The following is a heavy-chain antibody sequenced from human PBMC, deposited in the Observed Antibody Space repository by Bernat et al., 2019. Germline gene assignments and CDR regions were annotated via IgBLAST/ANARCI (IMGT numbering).Heavy chain of an antibody. J-gene: IGHJ4*02. CDR3: AREDTYSYGSGDLGR. CDR2: INPSGGST. D-gene: IGHD3-10*01. Sequence: QVQLVQSGAEVKKPGASVKVSCKASGYTFTSYYMHWVRQAPGQGLEWMGIINPSGGSTSYAQKFQGGVTMTRDTSTSTVYMELSSLRSEDTAVYYCAREDTYSYGSGDLGRWGQGTLVTVSS. V-gene: IGHV1-46*01. CDR1: GYTFTSYY.